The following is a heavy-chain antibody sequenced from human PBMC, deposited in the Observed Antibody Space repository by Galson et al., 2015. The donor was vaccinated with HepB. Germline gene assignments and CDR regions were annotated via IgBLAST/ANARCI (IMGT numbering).Heavy chain of an antibody. D-gene: IGHD3-10*01. J-gene: IGHJ6*02. V-gene: IGHV3-7*04. CDR3: ARGHSGV. CDR2: IKEDGSEK. CDR1: GFTFSNYW. Sequence: SLRLSCAASGFTFSNYWMTWARQGPGKELEWVATIKEDGSEKYYVDSVKGRFTISRDNAKNSLYLQMNSLTAEDTAVYYCARGHSGVWGQGTTVTVSS.